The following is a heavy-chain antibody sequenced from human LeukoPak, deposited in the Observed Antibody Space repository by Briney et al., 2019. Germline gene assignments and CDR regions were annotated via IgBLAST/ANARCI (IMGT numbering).Heavy chain of an antibody. CDR1: GFTFSSYS. D-gene: IGHD6-19*01. Sequence: PGGSLRLSCAASGFTFSSYSMNWVRQAPGKGLEWVSSISSSSSYIYNAYSVKGRFTISRDNAKNSLYLQMNSLRAEDTAVYYCASAVAGTDYYYGMDVWGQGTTVTVSS. V-gene: IGHV3-21*01. J-gene: IGHJ6*02. CDR3: ASAVAGTDYYYGMDV. CDR2: ISSSSSYI.